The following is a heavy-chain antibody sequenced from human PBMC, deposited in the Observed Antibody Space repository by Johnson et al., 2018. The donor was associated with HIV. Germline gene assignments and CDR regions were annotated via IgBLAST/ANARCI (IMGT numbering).Heavy chain of an antibody. J-gene: IGHJ3*02. V-gene: IGHV3-23*04. Sequence: VQLVESGGGVVRPGGSLRLSCEASRFTFEDHDMSWVRQVPGKGLEWVSAISGSGGSTYYADSVKGRFTISRDNSKNTLYLQMNSLRAEDTAVYYCAKDGDFWTLASSAFDIWGQGTMVTVSS. CDR2: ISGSGGST. CDR1: RFTFEDHD. D-gene: IGHD3/OR15-3a*01. CDR3: AKDGDFWTLASSAFDI.